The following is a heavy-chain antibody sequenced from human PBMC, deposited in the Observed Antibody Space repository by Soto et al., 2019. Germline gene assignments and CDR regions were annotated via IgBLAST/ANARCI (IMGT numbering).Heavy chain of an antibody. CDR2: ISSSSSTI. CDR1: GFTFSSYS. D-gene: IGHD2-2*01. CDR3: ARDRSLPARAYYFDY. V-gene: IGHV3-48*01. Sequence: EVQLVESGGGLVQPGGSLRLSCAASGFTFSSYSMNWVRQAPGKGLEWVSYISSSSSTIYYADSVKGRFTISRDNAKNSLYLQMNSLRAEDTAVYYCARDRSLPARAYYFDYWGQGTLVTVSS. J-gene: IGHJ4*02.